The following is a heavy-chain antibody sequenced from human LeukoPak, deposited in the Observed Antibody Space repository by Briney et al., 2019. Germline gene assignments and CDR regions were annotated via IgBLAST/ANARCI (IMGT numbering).Heavy chain of an antibody. D-gene: IGHD2-15*01. V-gene: IGHV1-46*01. CDR2: INPADAST. CDR3: ARVHCSGGSCYGEVFDY. CDR1: GYIFTNYY. J-gene: IGHJ4*02. Sequence: ASVKVSCKASGYIFTNYYLHWVRQAPGHGLEWVGIINPADASTSYAQKFQGRVTMTRDTSTSTVYMDLSSLRSEDTAMYYCARVHCSGGSCYGEVFDYWGQGTLVTVSS.